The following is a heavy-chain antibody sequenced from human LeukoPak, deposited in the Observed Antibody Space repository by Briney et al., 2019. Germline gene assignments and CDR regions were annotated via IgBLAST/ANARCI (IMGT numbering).Heavy chain of an antibody. V-gene: IGHV3-48*03. CDR1: GFTFSSYE. D-gene: IGHD3-16*01. CDR3: ARARLTDYVWGRRTFDI. J-gene: IGHJ3*02. Sequence: GGSLRLSCAGSGFTFSSYEMNWVRQAPGKGLEWVSYISSSGSTIYYADSVKGRFTISRDNAKKSLYLQMNSLRADDTAVYYCARARLTDYVWGRRTFDIWGQGTMVTISS. CDR2: ISSSGSTI.